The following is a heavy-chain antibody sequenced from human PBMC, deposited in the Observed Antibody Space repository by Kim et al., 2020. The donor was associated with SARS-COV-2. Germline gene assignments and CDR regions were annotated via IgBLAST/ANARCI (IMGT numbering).Heavy chain of an antibody. V-gene: IGHV3-30*18. CDR2: ISYDGSNK. Sequence: GGSLRLSCAASGFTFSSYGMHWVRQAPGKGLEWVAVISYDGSNKYYADSVKGRLTISRDNSKNTLYLQMNSRRAEDTAVYYCAKESGSGSYYAWTYYYYGMDVWAQRTRVTLSS. D-gene: IGHD3-10*01. J-gene: IGHJ6*02. CDR3: AKESGSGSYYAWTYYYYGMDV. CDR1: GFTFSSYG.